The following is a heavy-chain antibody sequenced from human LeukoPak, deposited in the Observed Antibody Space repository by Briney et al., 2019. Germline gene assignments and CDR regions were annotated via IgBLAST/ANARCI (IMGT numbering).Heavy chain of an antibody. CDR3: ARTGITTYYYYGMDV. V-gene: IGHV1-46*01. CDR2: INPSGGST. Sequence: ASVKVSCKASGYTFTSYYMHWVRQAPGQGLEWMGIINPSGGSTSYAQKFQGRVTMTRDTSTSTVCMELSSLRSEDTAVYYCARTGITTYYYYGMDVWGQGTTVTVSS. CDR1: GYTFTSYY. D-gene: IGHD3-3*01. J-gene: IGHJ6*02.